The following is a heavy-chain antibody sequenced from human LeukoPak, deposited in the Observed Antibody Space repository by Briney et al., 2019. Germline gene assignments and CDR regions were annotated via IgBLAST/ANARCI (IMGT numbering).Heavy chain of an antibody. CDR3: ARSYIASSGPCDY. J-gene: IGHJ4*02. D-gene: IGHD6-19*01. V-gene: IGHV1-46*01. Sequence: ASVKVSCKASGYTFTSYYMHWVRQAPGQGLEWMGIISPSSGSTNYTQKFQGRVTMTRDTSTSTVYMELTSLRSEDTAVYYCARSYIASSGPCDYWGQGTLVTVSS. CDR2: ISPSSGST. CDR1: GYTFTSYY.